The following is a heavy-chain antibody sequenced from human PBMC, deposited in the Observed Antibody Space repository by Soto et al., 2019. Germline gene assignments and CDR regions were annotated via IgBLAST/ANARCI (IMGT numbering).Heavy chain of an antibody. CDR2: IYWDDDK. J-gene: IGHJ4*02. Sequence: QITLKESGPTLVKPTQTLTLTCTFSGFSLSTSGVGVGWIRQPPGKALEWLALIYWDDDKRYSPSLKSRLTIXKXTXRNQVVLTMTNMHPVDTATYYCAHGIRILTNYLFDYWGQGTLVTVSS. V-gene: IGHV2-5*02. CDR1: GFSLSTSGVG. CDR3: AHGIRILTNYLFDY. D-gene: IGHD1-7*01.